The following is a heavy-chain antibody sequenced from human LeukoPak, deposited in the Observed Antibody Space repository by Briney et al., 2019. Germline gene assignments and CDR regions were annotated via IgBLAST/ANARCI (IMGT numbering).Heavy chain of an antibody. D-gene: IGHD1-26*01. CDR2: INHSGST. CDR1: GGSFSGYY. J-gene: IGHJ4*02. Sequence: SETLSLTCAVYGGSFSGYYWSWIRQPPGKGLEWIGEINHSGSTNYNPSLKSRVTMSADTSNNQFSLKLMSVTAADTAVYYCARGQWEIDYWGQGTLVTVSP. CDR3: ARGQWEIDY. V-gene: IGHV4-34*01.